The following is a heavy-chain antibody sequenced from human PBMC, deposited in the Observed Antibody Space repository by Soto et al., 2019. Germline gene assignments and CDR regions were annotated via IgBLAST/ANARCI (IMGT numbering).Heavy chain of an antibody. Sequence: ASVKVSCKASGYTFTTYYMHWVRQAPGQGLEWMGIINPSGGSTSYAQKLQGRVTMTRDTSTSTVYMELSSLRSEDTAVYHCARATDYYDSSGYTYYFDYWRQGTLVTVSS. J-gene: IGHJ4*02. CDR2: INPSGGST. D-gene: IGHD3-22*01. CDR1: GYTFTTYY. CDR3: ARATDYYDSSGYTYYFDY. V-gene: IGHV1-46*01.